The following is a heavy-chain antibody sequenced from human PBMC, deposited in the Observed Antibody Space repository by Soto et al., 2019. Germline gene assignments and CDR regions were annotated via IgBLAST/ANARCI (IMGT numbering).Heavy chain of an antibody. D-gene: IGHD3-22*01. CDR2: ISSSSSYI. CDR1: GFTFSSYS. J-gene: IGHJ4*02. CDR3: ARDSPKYYYDSSGYYEGGFDY. V-gene: IGHV3-21*01. Sequence: EVHLGESGGGLVKPGGSLRLSCAASGFTFSSYSMNWVRQAPGKGLEWVSSISSSSSYIYYADSVKGRFTISRDNAKNSLYLQMTRLRAEDTAVYYGARDSPKYYYDSSGYYEGGFDYWGQGPLVTVSS.